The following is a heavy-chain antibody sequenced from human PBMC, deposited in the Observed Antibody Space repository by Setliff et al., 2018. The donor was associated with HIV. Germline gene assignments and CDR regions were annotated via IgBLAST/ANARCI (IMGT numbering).Heavy chain of an antibody. CDR3: ARDVDHMMDV. CDR1: GGSFSGYY. CDR2: VSHSGST. J-gene: IGHJ6*02. Sequence: SETLSLTCAVYGGSFSGYYWSWIRQPPGKGLEWIGEVSHSGSTNYNPSLKSRVTISVDKSKNQFSLELNSVTAADTAVYYCARDVDHMMDVWGQGTTVTVSS. V-gene: IGHV4-34*01.